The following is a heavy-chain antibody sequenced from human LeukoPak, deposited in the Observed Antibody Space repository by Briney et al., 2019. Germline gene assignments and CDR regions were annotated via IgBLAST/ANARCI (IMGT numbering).Heavy chain of an antibody. CDR2: IYDSGST. CDR1: GGSISSHY. J-gene: IGHJ3*02. Sequence: SETLSLTCTVSGGSISSHYWSWIRQPPGKGLEWIGYIYDSGSTNYNPSLKSRVTISVDTSKNQFSLKLSSVTAADTAVYYCARREDIVVIPAWGAFDIWGQGTMVTVSS. D-gene: IGHD2-2*01. CDR3: ARREDIVVIPAWGAFDI. V-gene: IGHV4-59*11.